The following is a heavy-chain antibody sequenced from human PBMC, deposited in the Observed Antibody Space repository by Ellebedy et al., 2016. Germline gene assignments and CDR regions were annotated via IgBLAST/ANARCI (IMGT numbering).Heavy chain of an antibody. D-gene: IGHD6-13*01. V-gene: IGHV4-39*07. CDR2: IYFSGST. CDR3: ARDLSRRWDPAAAGQENYFDY. J-gene: IGHJ4*02. CDR1: GGSISSSDYY. Sequence: SETLSLTCSVSGGSISSSDYYWGWIRQPPGTGLEWIGSIYFSGSTYYNPSLRSRVTISVDTSKNQFSLKLNSVTAADTAVYYCARDLSRRWDPAAAGQENYFDYWGQGTLVTVSS.